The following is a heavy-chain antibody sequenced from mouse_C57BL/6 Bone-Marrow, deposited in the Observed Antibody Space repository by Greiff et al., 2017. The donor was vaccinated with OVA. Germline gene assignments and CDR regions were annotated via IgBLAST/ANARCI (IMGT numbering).Heavy chain of an antibody. CDR1: GYTFTSYW. D-gene: IGHD1-1*01. V-gene: IGHV1-5*01. J-gene: IGHJ3*01. Sequence: DVQLQPSWTVLARPGASVKMSCKTSGYTFTSYWMPWVKQRPGQGLEWIGAIYPGNSDTSYKQKFKGKAKLTAVTSASTAYMELSRLTNEDSAVFYCTRGYYYGSSGFAYWGQGTLVTVSA. CDR3: TRGYYYGSSGFAY. CDR2: IYPGNSDT.